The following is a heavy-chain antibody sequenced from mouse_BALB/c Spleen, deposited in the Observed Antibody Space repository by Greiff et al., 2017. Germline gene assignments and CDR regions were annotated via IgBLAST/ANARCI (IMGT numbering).Heavy chain of an antibody. CDR1: GFSFTSYG. CDR3: ARDGLLRENYFDY. Sequence: QVQLQQSGPGLVAPSQSLSITCTVSGFSFTSYGVHWVRQPPGKGLEWLGVIWAGGSTNYNSALMSRLSISKDNSKSQVFLKMNSLQTDDTAMYYCARDGLLRENYFDYWGQGTTLTVSS. J-gene: IGHJ2*01. CDR2: IWAGGST. D-gene: IGHD2-3*01. V-gene: IGHV2-9*02.